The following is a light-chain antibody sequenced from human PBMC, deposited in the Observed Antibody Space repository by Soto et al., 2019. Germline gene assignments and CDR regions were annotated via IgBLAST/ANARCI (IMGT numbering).Light chain of an antibody. V-gene: IGKV3-15*01. CDR2: GAS. Sequence: EIVLTQSPATLSLSPGERSSVSCRVSQSVSSYLAWYQQKPGQAPRLLIYGASTRATGIPARFSGSGSGTEFTLTISSLQSEDFAVYYCQQYNNWPPITFGQGTRLEI. CDR3: QQYNNWPPIT. J-gene: IGKJ5*01. CDR1: QSVSSY.